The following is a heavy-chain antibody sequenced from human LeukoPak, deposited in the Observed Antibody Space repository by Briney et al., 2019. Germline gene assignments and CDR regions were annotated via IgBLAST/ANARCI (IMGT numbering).Heavy chain of an antibody. CDR2: ISGSGGST. J-gene: IGHJ4*02. CDR1: GFTLISYA. CDR3: AREGRATYYYDSSGYLDY. D-gene: IGHD3-22*01. V-gene: IGHV3-23*01. Sequence: GGSLRLSSAASGFTLISYAMSSVREAPGKGLEWVSAISGSGGSTYYADSVKGRFTISRDNSKNTLYLQMNSLRAEDTAVYYCAREGRATYYYDSSGYLDYWGQGTLVTVSS.